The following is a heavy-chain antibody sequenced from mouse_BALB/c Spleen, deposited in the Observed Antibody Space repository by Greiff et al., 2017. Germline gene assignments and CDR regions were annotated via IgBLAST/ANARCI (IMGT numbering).Heavy chain of an antibody. D-gene: IGHD2-4*01. CDR3: VRDLDYPYAMDY. Sequence: QVQLKESGPGLVAPSQSLSITCTVSGFSLTSYDISWIRQPPGKGLEWLGVIWTGGGTNYNSAFMSRLSISKDNSKSQVFLKMNSLQTDDTAIYYCVRDLDYPYAMDYWGQGTSVTVSS. CDR1: GFSLTSYD. V-gene: IGHV2-9-2*01. J-gene: IGHJ4*01. CDR2: IWTGGGT.